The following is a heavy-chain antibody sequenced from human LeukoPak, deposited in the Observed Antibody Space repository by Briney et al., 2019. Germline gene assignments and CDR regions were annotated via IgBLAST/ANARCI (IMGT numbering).Heavy chain of an antibody. J-gene: IGHJ4*02. CDR2: LRGNGDT. CDR1: GFSFRSYA. CDR3: EKANWVSNADAVF. Sequence: GGSLTLFCAASGFSFRSYAMSWVREAPARGLEWVSSLRGNGDTLYGDTVKGQFTLSRDDSRNTVYLQLNNLRVDDTAVYYCEKANWVSNADAVFWGQGTVVTVSS. V-gene: IGHV3-23*02. D-gene: IGHD1-1*01.